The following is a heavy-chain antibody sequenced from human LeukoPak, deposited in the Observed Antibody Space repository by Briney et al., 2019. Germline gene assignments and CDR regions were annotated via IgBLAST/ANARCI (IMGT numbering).Heavy chain of an antibody. CDR3: ARVRGSYCDY. CDR2: IYYSGST. D-gene: IGHD1-26*01. J-gene: IGHJ4*02. CDR1: GGSISSYY. V-gene: IGHV4-59*01. Sequence: SETLSLTCTVSGGSISSYYWSWIRQPPGKGLEWIGYIYYSGSTNYNPSLKSRVTISVDTSKNQFSLNLGSVTAADTAVYYCARVRGSYCDYWGQGTLVSVSS.